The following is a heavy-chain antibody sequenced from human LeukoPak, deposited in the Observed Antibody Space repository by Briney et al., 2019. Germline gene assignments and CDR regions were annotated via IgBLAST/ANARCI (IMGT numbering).Heavy chain of an antibody. J-gene: IGHJ5*02. D-gene: IGHD3-22*01. Sequence: GGSLRLSCAASGFTFSSYSMNWVRQAPGKGLEWVSYISSSSSTIYYADSVKGRFTISRDNAKNSLYLQMNSLRAEDTAVYYCAKDKGWDSSGYYRWFDPWGQGTLVTVSS. CDR3: AKDKGWDSSGYYRWFDP. CDR2: ISSSSSTI. CDR1: GFTFSSYS. V-gene: IGHV3-48*01.